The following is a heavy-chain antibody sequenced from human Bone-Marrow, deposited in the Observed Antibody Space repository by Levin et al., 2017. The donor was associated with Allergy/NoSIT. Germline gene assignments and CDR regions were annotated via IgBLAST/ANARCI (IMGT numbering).Heavy chain of an antibody. CDR3: ARGRYSDWLLDY. CDR1: GGSISTGGYY. CDR2: IYYSGNT. Sequence: SETLFLTCTVSGGSISTGGYYWSWIRQHPGKGLEWIGHIYYSGNTYYNPSLNSRVTISVDRSKNQFSLKMTSASAADTAVYFCARGRYSDWLLDYWGQGTLVTVSS. J-gene: IGHJ4*02. V-gene: IGHV4-31*03. D-gene: IGHD3-9*01.